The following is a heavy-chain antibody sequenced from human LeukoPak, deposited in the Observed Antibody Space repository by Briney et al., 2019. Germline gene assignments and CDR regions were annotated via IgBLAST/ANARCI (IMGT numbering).Heavy chain of an antibody. J-gene: IGHJ5*02. Sequence: PGGSLRLSCAASGFTFSSYWMSWVRQAPGKGLEWVANIKQDGSEKYYVDSVKGRFTISRDNAKNSLYLQMNSLRAEDTAVYYCARAPLELERENWFDPWGQGTLVTVSS. V-gene: IGHV3-7*04. CDR3: ARAPLELERENWFDP. CDR1: GFTFSSYW. D-gene: IGHD1-1*01. CDR2: IKQDGSEK.